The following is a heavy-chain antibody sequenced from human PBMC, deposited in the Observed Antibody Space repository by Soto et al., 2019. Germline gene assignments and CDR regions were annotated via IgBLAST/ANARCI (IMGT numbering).Heavy chain of an antibody. Sequence: QGQLLQSGDEVKTPGASVRVSCRASGYPFTSYGISWVRQAPGQGLEWVAWISAYNGKRDTAQKFQDRVTMTVDTSTDTAHMDLGDLTSADTAVSYGARGRIVASIHDAFEIWGQGTKVTVSS. D-gene: IGHD5-12*01. J-gene: IGHJ3*02. CDR2: ISAYNGKR. CDR1: GYPFTSYG. V-gene: IGHV1-18*01. CDR3: ARGRIVASIHDAFEI.